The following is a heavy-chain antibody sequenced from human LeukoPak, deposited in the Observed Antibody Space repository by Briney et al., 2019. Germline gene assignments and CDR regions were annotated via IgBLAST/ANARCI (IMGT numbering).Heavy chain of an antibody. CDR2: IYDGGST. J-gene: IGHJ3*02. Sequence: PGGSLRLSCAASGLTVSRNYMSWVRQAPGKGLDWVSVIYDGGSTYYADSVKGRFTISRDNSKNPLYLQMSSLRAEDTAVYYCARVYYSGTYSEAFDIWGQGTMVTVSS. D-gene: IGHD1-26*01. CDR1: GLTVSRNY. V-gene: IGHV3-66*01. CDR3: ARVYYSGTYSEAFDI.